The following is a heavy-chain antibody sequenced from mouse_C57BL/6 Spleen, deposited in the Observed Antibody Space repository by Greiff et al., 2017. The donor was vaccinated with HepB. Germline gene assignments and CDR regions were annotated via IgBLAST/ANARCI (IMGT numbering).Heavy chain of an antibody. CDR2: INPNNGGT. CDR1: GYTFTDYN. V-gene: IGHV1-18*01. CDR3: ARTPYGSSYDWYFDV. J-gene: IGHJ1*03. D-gene: IGHD1-1*01. Sequence: EVKLQESGPELVKPGASVKIPCKASGYTFTDYNMDWVKQSHGKSLEWIGDINPNNGGTIYNQKFKGKATLTVDKSSSTAYMELRSLTSEDTAVYYCARTPYGSSYDWYFDVWGTGTTVTVSS.